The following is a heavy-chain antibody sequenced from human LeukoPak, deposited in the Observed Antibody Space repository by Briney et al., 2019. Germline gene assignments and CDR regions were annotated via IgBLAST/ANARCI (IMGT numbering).Heavy chain of an antibody. V-gene: IGHV4-34*12. J-gene: IGHJ4*02. Sequence: SATLSLTCAVYGGSFSCYYWSWTRPPPRKGRGWIGAIIHSGSTNYNPSLKCRVTISVDTSKNQFSLKLSSVTAADTAVYYCARRGIAVAGTGFDYWGQGTLVTVSS. D-gene: IGHD6-19*01. CDR2: IIHSGST. CDR3: ARRGIAVAGTGFDY. CDR1: GGSFSCYY.